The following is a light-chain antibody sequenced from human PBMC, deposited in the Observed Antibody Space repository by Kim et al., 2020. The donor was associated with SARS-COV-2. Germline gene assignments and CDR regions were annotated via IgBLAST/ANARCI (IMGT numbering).Light chain of an antibody. J-gene: IGLJ3*02. V-gene: IGLV1-44*01. CDR3: AAWDDSLNGV. CDR1: DSVIASNT. Sequence: PGQRDTISCSGTDSVIASNTVSWYQQRLGTDPTLLIYSKNQRPSGVPDRFSGSKAGTSASLAISGLQSEDEVDYYCAAWDDSLNGVFGGGTQLTVL. CDR2: SKN.